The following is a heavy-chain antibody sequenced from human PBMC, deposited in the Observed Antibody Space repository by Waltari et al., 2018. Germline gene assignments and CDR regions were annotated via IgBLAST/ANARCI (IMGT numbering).Heavy chain of an antibody. D-gene: IGHD1-26*01. J-gene: IGHJ4*02. Sequence: QVQLVQSGAEVKKPGSSVKVSCKASGGTFSSYTISWVRQAPGQGLEWMGRIIPILGIANYAQKLQGRVTMTTDTSTSTAYMELRSLRSDDTAVYYCARGGIVGATSVDYWGQGTLVTVSS. CDR2: IIPILGIA. CDR1: GGTFSSYT. V-gene: IGHV1-69*02. CDR3: ARGGIVGATSVDY.